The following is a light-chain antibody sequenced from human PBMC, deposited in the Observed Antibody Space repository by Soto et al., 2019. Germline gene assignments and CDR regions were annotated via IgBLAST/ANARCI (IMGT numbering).Light chain of an antibody. J-gene: IGKJ1*01. CDR2: DAS. CDR1: QSVSSY. V-gene: IGKV3-11*01. Sequence: EIVLTQSPATLSLSPGERATLSCRASQSVSSYLAWYQQKPGQAPRLLIYDASNRATCIPARFSGSGSGTDFTLTIISLKTEDFAVYYCQQRSNWPRTFGQGTKVEIK. CDR3: QQRSNWPRT.